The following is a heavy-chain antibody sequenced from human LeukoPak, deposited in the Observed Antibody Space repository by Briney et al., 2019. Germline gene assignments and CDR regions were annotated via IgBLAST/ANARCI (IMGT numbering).Heavy chain of an antibody. J-gene: IGHJ4*02. D-gene: IGHD3-10*01. V-gene: IGHV3-30*03. Sequence: GGSLRLSCAASGFTFSSYGMHWVRQAPGKGLEWVAVISYDGSNKYYADSVKGRFTISRDNAKNTLYLQMNSLRAEDTAVYYCARDGAYYGSGTPRDYWGQGTLVTVSS. CDR2: ISYDGSNK. CDR3: ARDGAYYGSGTPRDY. CDR1: GFTFSSYG.